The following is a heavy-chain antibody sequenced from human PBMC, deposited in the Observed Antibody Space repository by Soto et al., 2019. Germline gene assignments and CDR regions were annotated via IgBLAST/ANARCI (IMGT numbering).Heavy chain of an antibody. D-gene: IGHD3-16*01. Sequence: QITLKESGPTLVTPTQTLTLTCTFSGFSLTTRGVGVGWIRQPPGKALECLALIYWDDDKRYSPSLQSRLSITKDTSKNQVVLTMTNVDPVDTATYYCAHSPNYYQYDWFDPWGQGTLVSVSS. J-gene: IGHJ5*02. CDR1: GFSLTTRGVG. V-gene: IGHV2-5*02. CDR2: IYWDDDK. CDR3: AHSPNYYQYDWFDP.